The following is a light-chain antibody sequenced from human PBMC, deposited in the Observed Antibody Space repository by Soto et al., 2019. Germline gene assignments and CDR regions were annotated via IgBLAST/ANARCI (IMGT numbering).Light chain of an antibody. CDR2: GAS. J-gene: IGKJ2*01. CDR1: QGIRND. CDR3: LQDYNYPPT. V-gene: IGKV1-6*01. Sequence: AIQMTQSPSSLSASVGDRVTITCRASQGIRNDLGWYQQKPGKAPKLLICGASSSQSGVPSRFSGSGSGTDCTLTISSLQPEDFATYYCLQDYNYPPTFGQGTKLEIK.